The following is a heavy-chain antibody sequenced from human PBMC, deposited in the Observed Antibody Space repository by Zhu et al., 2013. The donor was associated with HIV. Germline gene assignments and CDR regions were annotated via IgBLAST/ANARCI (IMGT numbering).Heavy chain of an antibody. Sequence: QVQFLQSGAEMKRPGASVSVSCKASGYNFDDYHIHWMRQAPGRGLEWLGWINPSGGSTSYAQKFQGRVTMTEDTSTDTAYMELSSLRSEDTAVYYCATDLKTMIVVAYLRGGXFDIVGQGTSGHRLF. CDR3: ATDLKTMIVVAYLRGGXFDI. D-gene: IGHD3-22*01. CDR1: GYNFDDYH. V-gene: IGHV1-46*02. CDR2: INPSGGST. J-gene: IGHJ3*02.